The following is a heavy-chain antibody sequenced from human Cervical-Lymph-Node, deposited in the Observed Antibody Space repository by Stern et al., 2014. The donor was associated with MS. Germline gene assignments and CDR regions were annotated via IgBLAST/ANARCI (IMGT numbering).Heavy chain of an antibody. CDR1: GFSFSRYA. J-gene: IGHJ4*02. Sequence: EQLVESGGGVVQPWRSLRLSCAASGFSFSRYAMHWVRQAPGKGLEWVALIWYDGSNPYYADSVTGRVTISRDNFKNTLYLQMNSLRAEDTAVYYCASAYSSSHYYFDYWGQGTLVTVSS. CDR3: ASAYSSSHYYFDY. D-gene: IGHD6-13*01. CDR2: IWYDGSNP. V-gene: IGHV3-33*01.